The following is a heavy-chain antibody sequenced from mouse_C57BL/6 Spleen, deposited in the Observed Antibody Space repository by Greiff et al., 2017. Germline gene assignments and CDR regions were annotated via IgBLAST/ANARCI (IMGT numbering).Heavy chain of an antibody. D-gene: IGHD2-4*01. Sequence: QVQLQESGPGLVAPSQSLSITCTVSGFSLTSYGVDWVRQPPGKGLEGLGVRWGGGSTNYNSALMSRLSISKDNSKSQVLLKMNSLQTDDTAMYYCAKHDGDYDVGGWFTYWGQGALVTVSA. V-gene: IGHV2-9*01. CDR2: RWGGGST. J-gene: IGHJ3*01. CDR1: GFSLTSYG. CDR3: AKHDGDYDVGGWFTY.